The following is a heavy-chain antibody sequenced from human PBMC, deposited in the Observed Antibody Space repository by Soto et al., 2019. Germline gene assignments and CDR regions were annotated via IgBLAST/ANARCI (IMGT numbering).Heavy chain of an antibody. Sequence: SVKVSCKASGGTFSSYSISWVRQAPGQGLEWMGWINPIFGTANYAQKFQGRVTMTADKSTSTAYMELSSLRSEDTAVYYCARLQQNDYYYGLDVWGQGTTVTVSS. V-gene: IGHV1-69*06. CDR3: ARLQQNDYYYGLDV. J-gene: IGHJ6*02. D-gene: IGHD6-13*01. CDR2: INPIFGTA. CDR1: GGTFSSYS.